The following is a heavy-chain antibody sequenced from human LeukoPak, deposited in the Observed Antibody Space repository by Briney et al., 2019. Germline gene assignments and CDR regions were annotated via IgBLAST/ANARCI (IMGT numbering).Heavy chain of an antibody. CDR1: GGSISSSSYY. Sequence: SETLSLTCTVSGGSISSSSYYWGWIRQPPGKGLEWIGSIYYSGSTNYNPSLKSRVTISVDKSKNQFSLKLSSVTAADTAVYYCARGLSPGDSLNWFDPWGQGTLVTVSS. J-gene: IGHJ5*02. D-gene: IGHD4-17*01. CDR2: IYYSGST. CDR3: ARGLSPGDSLNWFDP. V-gene: IGHV4-39*07.